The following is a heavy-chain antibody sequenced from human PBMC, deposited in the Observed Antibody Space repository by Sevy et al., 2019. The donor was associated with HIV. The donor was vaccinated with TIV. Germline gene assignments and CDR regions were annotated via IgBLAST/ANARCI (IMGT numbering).Heavy chain of an antibody. D-gene: IGHD6-13*01. J-gene: IGHJ3*02. CDR2: ISGDGGST. V-gene: IGHV3-23*01. Sequence: GRSLRLSCAASGFTFNSFAMSWVRQAPGKGLEWVLSISGDGGSTYHADSVKGRFTISRDNSKNTLYLQMNSLRGEDTARYYCAKPRGQQLVRLGAFDIWGQGTMVTVSS. CDR1: GFTFNSFA. CDR3: AKPRGQQLVRLGAFDI.